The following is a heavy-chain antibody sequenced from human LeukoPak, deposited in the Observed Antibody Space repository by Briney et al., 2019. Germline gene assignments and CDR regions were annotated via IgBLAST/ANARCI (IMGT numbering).Heavy chain of an antibody. J-gene: IGHJ4*02. V-gene: IGHV3-48*03. D-gene: IGHD5-12*01. CDR2: VFTSGITT. CDR3: ARTLRGSSGYDWGFDS. Sequence: GGSLRLSCAASGFTFTNYEMNWVRQAPGKGLEWVSYVFTSGITTYYTDSVKGRFTISRDNAKNSLYLQMNSLRAEDKAVYYCARTLRGSSGYDWGFDSWGQGTLVT. CDR1: GFTFTNYE.